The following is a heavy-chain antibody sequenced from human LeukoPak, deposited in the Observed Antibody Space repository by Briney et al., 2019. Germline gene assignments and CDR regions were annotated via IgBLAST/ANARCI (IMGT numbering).Heavy chain of an antibody. V-gene: IGHV4-34*01. J-gene: IGHJ4*02. CDR1: GGSFSGYY. CDR3: ARYSGSYPSFDY. D-gene: IGHD1-26*01. CDR2: INHSGST. Sequence: PSETLSLTCAVYGGSFSGYYWSWIRQPPGKGLEWIGEINHSGSTNYNPSLKSRVTISVDTSKNQFSLKLSSVTAADTAVYYCARYSGSYPSFDYWGQGTLVTVSS.